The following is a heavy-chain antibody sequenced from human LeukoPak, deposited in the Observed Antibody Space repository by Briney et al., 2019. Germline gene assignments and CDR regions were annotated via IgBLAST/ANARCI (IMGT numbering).Heavy chain of an antibody. J-gene: IGHJ3*02. CDR3: ARDGPGAFDI. Sequence: SETLSLTCTVSGGSISSSGYYWGWIRQPPGKGLEWIGNIYYSGSTYYNPSLKSRVTISVDTSKNQFSLKLSSVTAADTAVYYCARDGPGAFDIWGQGTMVTVSS. CDR2: IYYSGST. V-gene: IGHV4-39*07. CDR1: GGSISSSGYY.